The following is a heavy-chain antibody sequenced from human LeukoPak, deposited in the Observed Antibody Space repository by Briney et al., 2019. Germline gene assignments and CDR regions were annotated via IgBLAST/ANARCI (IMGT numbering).Heavy chain of an antibody. CDR3: ASKDSLYYYDSSDY. D-gene: IGHD3-22*01. V-gene: IGHV3-9*01. J-gene: IGHJ4*02. CDR1: GLTFDDYA. Sequence: GGSLRLSCAASGLTFDDYAMHWVRQAPGKGLEWVSGISWNSGSIGYADAVKGRFTISRDNAKNSLYLQMNSLRAEDTAVYYCASKDSLYYYDSSDYWGQGTLVTVSS. CDR2: ISWNSGSI.